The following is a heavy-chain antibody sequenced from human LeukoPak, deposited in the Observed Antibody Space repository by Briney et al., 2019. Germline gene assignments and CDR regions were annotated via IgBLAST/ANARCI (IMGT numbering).Heavy chain of an antibody. D-gene: IGHD3-22*01. CDR2: ISYDGSNK. CDR1: GFGVSSNY. J-gene: IGHJ3*02. V-gene: IGHV3-30-3*01. Sequence: GGSLRLSCAASGFGVSSNYMSWVRQAPGKGLEWVAVISYDGSNKYYADSVKGRFTISRDNSKNTLYLQMNSLRAEDTAVYYCARGGGHYDSSGWTAFDIWGQGTMVTVSS. CDR3: ARGGGHYDSSGWTAFDI.